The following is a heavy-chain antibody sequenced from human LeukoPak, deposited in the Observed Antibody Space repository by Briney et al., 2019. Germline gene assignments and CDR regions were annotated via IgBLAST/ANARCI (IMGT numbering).Heavy chain of an antibody. CDR2: ISYDGSNK. D-gene: IGHD3-22*01. CDR3: ARGLGYDSSALLGGAFDI. Sequence: GGSLRLSCAASGFTFSSYAMHWVRQAPGKGLEWVAVISYDGSNKYYADSVKGRFTISRDNSKNTLYLQMNSLRAEDTAVYYCARGLGYDSSALLGGAFDIWAKGTMVTVSS. J-gene: IGHJ3*02. CDR1: GFTFSSYA. V-gene: IGHV3-30-3*01.